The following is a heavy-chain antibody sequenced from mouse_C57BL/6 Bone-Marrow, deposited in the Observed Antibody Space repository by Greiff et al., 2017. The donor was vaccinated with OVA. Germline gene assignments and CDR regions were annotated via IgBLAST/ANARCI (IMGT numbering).Heavy chain of an antibody. D-gene: IGHD1-1*01. CDR3: ARSPYYYGSSYYFDY. J-gene: IGHJ2*01. CDR2: IDPSDSYT. CDR1: GYTFTSYW. Sequence: QVHVKQPGAELVKPGASVKLSCKASGYTFTSYWMQWVKQRPGQGLEWIGEIDPSDSYTNYNQKFKGKATLTVDTYSSTAYMQLSSLTSEDSAVYYCARSPYYYGSSYYFDYWGQGTTLTVSS. V-gene: IGHV1-50*01.